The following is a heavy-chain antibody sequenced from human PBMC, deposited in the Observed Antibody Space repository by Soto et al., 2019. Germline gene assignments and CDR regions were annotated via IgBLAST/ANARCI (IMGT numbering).Heavy chain of an antibody. CDR1: GFSFNIYA. J-gene: IGHJ4*02. CDR3: ARDQRWVLPHYCDY. Sequence: PGGSLRLSCAASGFSFNIYAMKWVRQAPGKGLECVSAISAGGGNTYYADSVKGRFTVSRDDSKNTLYQQMNSLRAEDTAVYYCARDQRWVLPHYCDYWGQGTLVTVSS. CDR2: ISAGGGNT. D-gene: IGHD2-15*01. V-gene: IGHV3-23*01.